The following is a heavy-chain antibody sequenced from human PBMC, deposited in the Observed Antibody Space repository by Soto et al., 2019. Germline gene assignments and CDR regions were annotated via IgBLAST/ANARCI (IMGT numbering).Heavy chain of an antibody. J-gene: IGHJ6*02. Sequence: ASVKVSCKASGYTFTSYAMHWVRQAPGQRLEWMGWINAGNGNTKYSQKFQGRVTITRDTSASTAYMELSSLRSEDTAVYYCARDDYYDFWRGSRSVRYYYYYGMDVWGQGTTVTVSS. V-gene: IGHV1-3*01. CDR3: ARDDYYDFWRGSRSVRYYYYYGMDV. CDR1: GYTFTSYA. D-gene: IGHD3-3*01. CDR2: INAGNGNT.